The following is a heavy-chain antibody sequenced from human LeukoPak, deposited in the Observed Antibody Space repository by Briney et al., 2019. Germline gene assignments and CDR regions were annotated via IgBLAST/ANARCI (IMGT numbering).Heavy chain of an antibody. Sequence: SETLSLTCAVYGGSFSGYYWSWIRQPPGKGLEWIGEVNHSGSTNYNPSLKSRVTISIDMSKNQFSLKLSSVTAADTAVYYCARRYYDYGDYDAFDIWGQGTMVTVSS. CDR2: VNHSGST. D-gene: IGHD4-17*01. J-gene: IGHJ3*02. CDR1: GGSFSGYY. V-gene: IGHV4-34*01. CDR3: ARRYYDYGDYDAFDI.